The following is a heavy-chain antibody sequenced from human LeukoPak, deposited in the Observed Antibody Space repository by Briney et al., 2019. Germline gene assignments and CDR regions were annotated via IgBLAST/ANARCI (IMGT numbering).Heavy chain of an antibody. Sequence: GGSLRLSCAASGFTFDEYTMHWVRQVPGKGLEWVSVIGWDSDSKYYLESVKGRFTISRDNSKNSLYLQMNSLRTEDTAFYYCAKDRSRSYSSFDSWGQGTLVTVSS. D-gene: IGHD6-19*01. V-gene: IGHV3-43*01. CDR3: AKDRSRSYSSFDS. CDR1: GFTFDEYT. CDR2: IGWDSDSK. J-gene: IGHJ4*02.